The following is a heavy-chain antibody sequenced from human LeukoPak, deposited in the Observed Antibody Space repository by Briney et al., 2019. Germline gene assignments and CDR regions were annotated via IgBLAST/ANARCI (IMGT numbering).Heavy chain of an antibody. D-gene: IGHD6-19*01. CDR1: GFTFSSYG. V-gene: IGHV3-30*18. J-gene: IGHJ3*02. CDR2: ISYDGSNK. CDR3: AKGGSGWYFGAFDI. Sequence: GGSLRLSCAASGFTFSSYGMHWVRQAPGKGLEWVAVISYDGSNKYYADSVKGRFTISRDNSKNTLYLQMNSLRAEDTAVYYCAKGGSGWYFGAFDIWGQGTMVTVSS.